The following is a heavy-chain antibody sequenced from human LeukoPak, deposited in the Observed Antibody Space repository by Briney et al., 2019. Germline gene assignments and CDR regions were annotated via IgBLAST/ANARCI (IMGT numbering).Heavy chain of an antibody. CDR2: IKSDGSGT. CDR3: ARDSIPVAVYFDH. D-gene: IGHD6-19*01. J-gene: IGHJ4*02. CDR1: GFTFSNYW. V-gene: IGHV3-74*01. Sequence: PGGSLRLSCAASGFTFSNYWMHWVRQAPGKGLVWVSRIKSDGSGTSYADSVKGRFTISRDNAKNALYLQMNSLRAEDTALYYCARDSIPVAVYFDHWGQGALVTVSS.